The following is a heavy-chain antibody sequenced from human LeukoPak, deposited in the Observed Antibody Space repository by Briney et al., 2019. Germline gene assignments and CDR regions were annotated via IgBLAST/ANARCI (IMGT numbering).Heavy chain of an antibody. CDR1: GFTFSSYA. Sequence: GGSLRLSCAASGFTFSSYAMSWVRQAPGKGLEWVSDISGSGGSTYYADSVKGRFTISRDNSKNTLYLQMNSLRAEDTAVYYLAKYKVSGVMATTPDYWGKGTLVSVFS. CDR3: AKYKVSGVMATTPDY. D-gene: IGHD5-24*01. CDR2: ISGSGGST. J-gene: IGHJ4*02. V-gene: IGHV3-23*01.